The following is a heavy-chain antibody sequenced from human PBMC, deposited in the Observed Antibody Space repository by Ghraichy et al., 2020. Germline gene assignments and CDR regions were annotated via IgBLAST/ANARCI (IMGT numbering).Heavy chain of an antibody. Sequence: GGSLRLSCAASGFTFSSYGMHWVRQAPGKGLEGVAVIWYDGSNKYYADSVKGRFTISRDNSKNTLYLQMNSLRAEDTAVYYCARDRRPSTISSYDSGMDVWGQGTTVTVSS. CDR1: GFTFSSYG. J-gene: IGHJ6*02. D-gene: IGHD3-22*01. CDR3: ARDRRPSTISSYDSGMDV. V-gene: IGHV3-33*08. CDR2: IWYDGSNK.